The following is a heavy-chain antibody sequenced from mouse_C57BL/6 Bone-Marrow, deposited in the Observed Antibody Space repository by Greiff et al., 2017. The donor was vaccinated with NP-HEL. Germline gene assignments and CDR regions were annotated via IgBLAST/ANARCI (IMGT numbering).Heavy chain of an antibody. J-gene: IGHJ3*01. CDR1: CYTFTDYY. V-gene: IGHV1-76*01. CDR3: ARGLGPFAY. CDR2: IYPGSGNT. Sequence: VQLQQSGAELVRPGASVKLSCKASCYTFTDYYINWVKQRPGQGLEWIARIYPGSGNTYYNEKFKGKATLTAEKSSSTAYMQLSSLTSEDSAVYFCARGLGPFAYWGQGTLVTVSA. D-gene: IGHD4-1*01.